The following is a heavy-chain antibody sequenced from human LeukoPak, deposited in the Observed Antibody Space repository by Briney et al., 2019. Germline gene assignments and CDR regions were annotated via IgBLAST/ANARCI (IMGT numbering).Heavy chain of an antibody. D-gene: IGHD2-2*01. Sequence: ASVKVSCKASGYTFTSYAMHWVRQAPGQRLEWMGWINAGNGNTKYSQKFQGRVTITRDTSASTAYMELSSLRSEDTAVYYCALTGDCSSTSCPDYYYYYMDVWGKGTTVTVSS. CDR2: INAGNGNT. V-gene: IGHV1-3*01. J-gene: IGHJ6*03. CDR1: GYTFTSYA. CDR3: ALTGDCSSTSCPDYYYYYMDV.